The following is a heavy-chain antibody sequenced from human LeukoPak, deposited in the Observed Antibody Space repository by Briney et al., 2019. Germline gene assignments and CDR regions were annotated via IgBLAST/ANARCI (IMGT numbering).Heavy chain of an antibody. CDR1: GGTFSSYA. CDR3: ARDNATVVPGDFDY. J-gene: IGHJ4*02. CDR2: IIPIFGIA. V-gene: IGHV1-69*04. Sequence: GASVKVSCKASGGTFSSYAISWVRQAPGQGLEWMGRIIPIFGIANYAQKFQGRVTITADKSTSTAYMELSSLRSEDTAVYYCARDNATVVPGDFDYWGQGTLVTVSA. D-gene: IGHD4-23*01.